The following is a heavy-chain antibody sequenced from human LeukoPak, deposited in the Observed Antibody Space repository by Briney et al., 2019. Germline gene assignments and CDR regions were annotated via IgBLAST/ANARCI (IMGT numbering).Heavy chain of an antibody. V-gene: IGHV1-18*01. CDR3: ARGVDYHFL. Sequence: ASVKVSCKASGYTFSSYGISWVRQAPRQGLEGMGNTNYAQKFQGRITMTTDTSTSTAYMELKRLRSDDTAVYYCARGVDYHFLWGQGTLVTVSS. D-gene: IGHD3-3*01. CDR1: GYTFSSYG. CDR2: NT. J-gene: IGHJ4*02.